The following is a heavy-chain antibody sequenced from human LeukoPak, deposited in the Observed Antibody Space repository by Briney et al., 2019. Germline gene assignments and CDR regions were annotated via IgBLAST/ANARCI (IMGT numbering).Heavy chain of an antibody. V-gene: IGHV4-30-4*07. Sequence: SETLSLTCAVSGVSISRGGYSWSWIRQPPGKGLEWIGYIYHSGSTNYNPSLKSRLTISVDTSNNQFSLKLSSVTAADTAVYYCARDPPVTFDYWGQGTLVTVSS. CDR1: GVSISRGGYS. J-gene: IGHJ4*02. D-gene: IGHD4-17*01. CDR2: IYHSGST. CDR3: ARDPPVTFDY.